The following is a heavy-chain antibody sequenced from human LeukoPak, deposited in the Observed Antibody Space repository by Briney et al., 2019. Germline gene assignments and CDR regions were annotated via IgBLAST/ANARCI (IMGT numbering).Heavy chain of an antibody. J-gene: IGHJ4*02. CDR1: GASKNTHY. CDR3: ATIKRGNIFGYFDF. V-gene: IGHV4-59*11. Sequence: SETLSLTCAVSGASKNTHYWSWIRQPPGKGLEWIGYMLDTVTTKDNPSLKSRFTLSADTSKNQFSLRLTSVTAADTAVYYCATIKRGNIFGYFDFWGQGIPVTVSS. CDR2: MLDTVTT. D-gene: IGHD5-18*01.